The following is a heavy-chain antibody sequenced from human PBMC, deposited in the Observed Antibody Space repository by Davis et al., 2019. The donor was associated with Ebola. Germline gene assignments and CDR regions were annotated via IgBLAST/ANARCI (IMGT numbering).Heavy chain of an antibody. CDR1: GYSFTSYG. Sequence: ASVKVSCKASGYSFTSYGISWVRQAPGQGLEWMGWISAYNGNTNYAQKLQGRVTMTTDTSTSTAYMELRSLRSDDTAVYYCARDYGDYAYYYYGMDVWGQGTTVTVSS. CDR3: ARDYGDYAYYYYGMDV. J-gene: IGHJ6*02. D-gene: IGHD4-17*01. V-gene: IGHV1-18*01. CDR2: ISAYNGNT.